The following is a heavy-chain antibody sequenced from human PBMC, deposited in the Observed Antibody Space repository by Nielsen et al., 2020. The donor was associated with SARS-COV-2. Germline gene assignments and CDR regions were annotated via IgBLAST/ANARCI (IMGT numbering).Heavy chain of an antibody. Sequence: SETLSLTCTVPDASISNHYCSWIRQAPGKGLEWIGNIHSNRNTNYNPSLKSRVAMSLDTSNNHFSLRLSSVTAADTATYYCARALTDSAWRGVYYVDVWGTGTTVTVSS. V-gene: IGHV4-59*08. D-gene: IGHD2-21*02. J-gene: IGHJ6*03. CDR2: IHSNRNT. CDR3: ARALTDSAWRGVYYVDV. CDR1: DASISNHY.